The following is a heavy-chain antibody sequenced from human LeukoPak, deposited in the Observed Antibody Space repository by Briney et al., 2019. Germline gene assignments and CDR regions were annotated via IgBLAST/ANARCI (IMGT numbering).Heavy chain of an antibody. CDR3: ARGLKGRMTTVTTSWNY. CDR1: GGSFSGCY. V-gene: IGHV4-34*01. CDR2: INHSGST. Sequence: SETLSLTCAVYGGSFSGCYWSWIRQPPGKGLEWIGEINHSGSTNYNPSLKSRVTISVDTSKNQFSLKLSSVTAADTAVYYCARGLKGRMTTVTTSWNYWGQGTLVTVSS. J-gene: IGHJ4*02. D-gene: IGHD4-17*01.